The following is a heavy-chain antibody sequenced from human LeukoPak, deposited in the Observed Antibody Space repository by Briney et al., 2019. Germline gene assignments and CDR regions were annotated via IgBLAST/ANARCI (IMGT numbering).Heavy chain of an antibody. V-gene: IGHV3-53*01. CDR3: ARELREHGAFDI. J-gene: IGHJ3*02. Sequence: PGGSLRLSCAASGFTVSSNYMSWVRQAPGKGLEWVSEIYSDGSTYYAASVKGRFSISRRNSKNTVYLQMNSLRAEDTAVYYCARELREHGAFDIWGQGTMVTVSS. D-gene: IGHD1-26*01. CDR2: IYSDGST. CDR1: GFTVSSNY.